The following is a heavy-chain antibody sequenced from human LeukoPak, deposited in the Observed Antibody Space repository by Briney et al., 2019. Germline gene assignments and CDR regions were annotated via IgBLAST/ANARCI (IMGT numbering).Heavy chain of an antibody. CDR1: GGSISGSNYY. V-gene: IGHV4-39*01. CDR3: ASKQWVYYYMDV. Sequence: SETLSLTCTVSGGSISGSNYYWGWIRQPPGKGLEWIGSISYSGSTYYNPSLKSRVTIFVDTYKNQFSLKLSSVTAADTAVYYCASKQWVYYYMDVWGKGTTVTVSS. D-gene: IGHD1-26*01. CDR2: ISYSGST. J-gene: IGHJ6*03.